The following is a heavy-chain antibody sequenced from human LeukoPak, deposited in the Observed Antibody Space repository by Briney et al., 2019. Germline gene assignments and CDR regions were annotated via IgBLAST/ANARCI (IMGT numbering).Heavy chain of an antibody. J-gene: IGHJ4*02. CDR3: ARKNYFASGSYSDFDF. CDR2: INTVNGDI. V-gene: IGHV1-3*04. Sequence: ASVKVSCKASGYTFTSNPMYWMRQAPGQGLEWMGWINTVNGDIKCSQNFQGRITITRDTSASTAYMELSGLGSEDTAVYYCARKNYFASGSYSDFDFWGQGTLVTVSS. CDR1: GYTFTSNP. D-gene: IGHD3-10*01.